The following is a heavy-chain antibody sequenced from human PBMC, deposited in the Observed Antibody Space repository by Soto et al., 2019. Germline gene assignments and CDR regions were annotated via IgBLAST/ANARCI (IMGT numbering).Heavy chain of an antibody. CDR2: MNPNSGNT. CDR3: AREYSSGRRFDY. J-gene: IGHJ4*02. CDR1: GDTFTNYD. V-gene: IGHV1-8*01. Sequence: ASVKVSCKASGDTFTNYDIKWVRQATGQGLEWMGWMNPNSGNTGYAQKFQGRVTMTRNTSINTAYMELSRLRSDDTAVYYCAREYSSGRRFDYWGQGFLVTVSS. D-gene: IGHD6-19*01.